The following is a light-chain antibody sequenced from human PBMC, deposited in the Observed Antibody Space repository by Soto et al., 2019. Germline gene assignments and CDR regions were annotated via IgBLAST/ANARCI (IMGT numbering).Light chain of an antibody. CDR2: KGT. J-gene: IGLJ1*01. CDR1: SSDVGAYNS. V-gene: IGLV2-23*01. CDR3: CSYIGHYIYV. Sequence: QSVLAQPASVSGSPGQSITISCTGTSSDVGAYNSVSWYQQHPHRAPQVIIYKGTQRPSGVSNRFSGSTSGNAASLTISALQTDDEADYFCCSYIGHYIYVFGTGTKVTVL.